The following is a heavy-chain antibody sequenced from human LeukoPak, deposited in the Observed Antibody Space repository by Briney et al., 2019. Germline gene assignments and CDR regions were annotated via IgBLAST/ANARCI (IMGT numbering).Heavy chain of an antibody. CDR3: ARQTSGYSGYDYLANYYYGMDV. D-gene: IGHD5-12*01. J-gene: IGHJ6*02. Sequence: GGSLRLSCAASGFTFSSYEMNWVREAPGKGLVWVSYISSSGSTIYYADSVKGRFTISRDNAKNSLYLQMNSLRAEDTAVYYCARQTSGYSGYDYLANYYYGMDVWGQGTTVTVSS. CDR1: GFTFSSYE. V-gene: IGHV3-48*03. CDR2: ISSSGSTI.